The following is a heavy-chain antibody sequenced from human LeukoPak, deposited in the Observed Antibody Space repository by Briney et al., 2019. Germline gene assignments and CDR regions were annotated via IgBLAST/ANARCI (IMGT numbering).Heavy chain of an antibody. CDR3: ARTPDNHYYYMDV. Sequence: SQTLSLTCTVSGGSISSGGFYWSWIRPHPGKGLEWIGYIYYSGSTYYNPSLKSRVTISVDTSKNHFSLKLSSVTAADTAVYYCARTPDNHYYYMDVWGKGTTVTVPS. CDR1: GGSISSGGFY. V-gene: IGHV4-31*03. CDR2: IYYSGST. J-gene: IGHJ6*03. D-gene: IGHD3-22*01.